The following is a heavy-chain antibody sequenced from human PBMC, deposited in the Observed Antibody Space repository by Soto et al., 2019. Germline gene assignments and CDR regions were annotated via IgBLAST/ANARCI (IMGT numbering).Heavy chain of an antibody. CDR1: GFTFSSYW. J-gene: IGHJ6*02. V-gene: IGHV3-74*01. CDR2: INSDGSST. CDR3: ARDGIVAAGPYGMDV. D-gene: IGHD6-13*01. Sequence: PGGSLRLSCAASGFTFSSYWMHWVRQAPGKGLVWVSRINSDGSSTSYADSVKGRFTISRDNAKNTLYLQMNSLRAEDTAVYYCARDGIVAAGPYGMDVWGQGTTVTVSS.